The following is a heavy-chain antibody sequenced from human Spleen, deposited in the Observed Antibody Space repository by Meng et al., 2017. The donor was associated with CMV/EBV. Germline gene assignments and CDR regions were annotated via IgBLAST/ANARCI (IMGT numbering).Heavy chain of an antibody. V-gene: IGHV1-8*03. J-gene: IGHJ5*02. D-gene: IGHD3-16*01. CDR3: ARGWGTTWP. CDR2: MNPKSGDT. CDR1: GYTFTTHH. Sequence: KVTCRASGYTFTTHHIRWGRQATGQGLEWMGWMNPKSGDTGYAQQFQDRVTITSDTSISAAYMELRTLTSEDTAIYYCARGWGTTWPWGQGTLVTVSS.